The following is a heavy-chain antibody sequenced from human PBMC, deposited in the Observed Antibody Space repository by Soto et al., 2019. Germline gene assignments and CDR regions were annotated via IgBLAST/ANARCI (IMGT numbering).Heavy chain of an antibody. CDR3: ARDCSGGSCSSPAADTGGMDV. CDR2: IYYSGGT. Sequence: SETLSLTCTVSGGSISSSSYYWGWIRQPPGKGLERIGSIYYSGGTYYNQSLESRVTISGDTSKNQFSLEMSSVPAADTAVYYCARDCSGGSCSSPAADTGGMDVWGQGTTVTVAS. CDR1: GGSISSSSYY. D-gene: IGHD2-15*01. J-gene: IGHJ6*02. V-gene: IGHV4-39*07.